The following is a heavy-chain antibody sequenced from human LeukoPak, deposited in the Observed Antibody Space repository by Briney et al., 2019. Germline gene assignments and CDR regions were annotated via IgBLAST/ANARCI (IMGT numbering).Heavy chain of an antibody. Sequence: ASVKVSCKASGYTFSSFYVNWVRQAPGQGLEWMGIINPNSGTTSCAQKFQGRVTMTRDMSTSTVFMDLSSQTSEDTAVYYCARGSAYSSRAPIDHWGQGTLVTVSS. D-gene: IGHD6-13*01. CDR2: INPNSGTT. J-gene: IGHJ4*02. V-gene: IGHV1-46*01. CDR3: ARGSAYSSRAPIDH. CDR1: GYTFSSFY.